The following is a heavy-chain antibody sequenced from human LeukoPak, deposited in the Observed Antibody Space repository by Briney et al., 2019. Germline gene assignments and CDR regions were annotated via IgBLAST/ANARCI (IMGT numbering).Heavy chain of an antibody. D-gene: IGHD3-3*01. J-gene: IGHJ4*02. CDR1: GGSINSISYY. Sequence: SGTPSLTCTVSGGSINSISYYWGWIRQPPGKGLEWIGSMYYSGITYYNPSLKSRVTIFVDTSKNQFSLKLSSVTAADTAVYYCARHPDNDFWSGYEDYWGQGTLVTVSS. CDR2: MYYSGIT. V-gene: IGHV4-39*01. CDR3: ARHPDNDFWSGYEDY.